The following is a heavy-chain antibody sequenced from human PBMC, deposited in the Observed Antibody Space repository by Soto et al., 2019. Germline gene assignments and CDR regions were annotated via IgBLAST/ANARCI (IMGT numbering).Heavy chain of an antibody. CDR1: GGTFKSGSYS. D-gene: IGHD3-3*01. J-gene: IGHJ4*02. Sequence: PSGTLSLTCTASGGTFKSGSYSWTWIRQPPGKGLEWIGYVYHTGRTSYNPSLKSRVSISMDTSKNQFSLNLDSVTAADTAVYFCARDFAYFDSWGQGTLVTVSS. V-gene: IGHV4-61*01. CDR2: VYHTGRT. CDR3: ARDFAYFDS.